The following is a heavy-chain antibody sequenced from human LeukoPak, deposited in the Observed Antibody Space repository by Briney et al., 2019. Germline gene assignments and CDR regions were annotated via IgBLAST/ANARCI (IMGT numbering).Heavy chain of an antibody. D-gene: IGHD1-26*01. CDR3: AILLGATTNFDY. CDR2: INPNSGDT. V-gene: IGHV1-2*02. CDR1: GYTFTGYY. J-gene: IGHJ4*02. Sequence: ASVKVSCTASGYTFTGYYIHWVRQAPGQGLEWMAWINPNSGDTDCAQKFQGRVSMTRDTSISTAYVDLSRLTSDDTAVYYCAILLGATTNFDYWGQGTLVTVSS.